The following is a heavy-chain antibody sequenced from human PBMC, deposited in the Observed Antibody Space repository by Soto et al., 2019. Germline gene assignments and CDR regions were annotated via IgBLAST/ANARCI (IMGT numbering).Heavy chain of an antibody. CDR3: AKSDLTSLAGSYYYYSGMDF. V-gene: IGHV3-23*01. Sequence: EVQLLESGGGLVQPGGSLRLSCAASGFTFSSYAMSWVRQAPGKVLEWVSAISGSGGSTDYADSVKGRFTISRDNSKNKRYLQMSSMIDEETAVYYGAKSDLTSLAGSYYYYSGMDFWGPGTTVTVS. J-gene: IGHJ6*02. CDR1: GFTFSSYA. D-gene: IGHD3-10*01. CDR2: ISGSGGST.